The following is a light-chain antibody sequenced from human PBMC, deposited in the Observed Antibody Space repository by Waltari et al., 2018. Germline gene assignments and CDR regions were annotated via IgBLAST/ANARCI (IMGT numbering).Light chain of an antibody. V-gene: IGLV2-14*01. CDR2: GVT. Sequence: QSALTQPASVTGSPGQSIPITCTGRNSHIGNSDFVSWYQQHPGTAPKLLIFGVTARPSGVSDRFSGSKSGSAASLTISGLLPEDEAIYFCASYTSRSPVAIFGSGTKV. J-gene: IGLJ1*01. CDR3: ASYTSRSPVAI. CDR1: NSHIGNSDF.